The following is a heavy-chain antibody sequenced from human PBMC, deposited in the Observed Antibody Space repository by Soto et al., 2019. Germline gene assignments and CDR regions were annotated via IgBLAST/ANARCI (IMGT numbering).Heavy chain of an antibody. CDR2: INAGNGNT. V-gene: IGHV1-3*05. CDR3: AREGTVTLFDY. J-gene: IGHJ4*02. Sequence: QVQLVQSGAEEKKPGASVKVSGKASGYTFTSYAMHWVRQAPGQRLEWMGWINAGNGNTKYSQKFQGRVTITRDTSASTAYMELSSLRSEDTAVYYCAREGTVTLFDYWGQGTLVTVSS. D-gene: IGHD4-17*01. CDR1: GYTFTSYA.